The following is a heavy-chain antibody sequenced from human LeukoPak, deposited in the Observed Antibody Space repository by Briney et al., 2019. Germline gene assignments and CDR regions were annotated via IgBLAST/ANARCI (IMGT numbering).Heavy chain of an antibody. CDR2: ISSSGTTI. CDR1: GSTFSDYY. D-gene: IGHD3-22*01. J-gene: IGHJ1*01. V-gene: IGHV3-11*04. Sequence: PGGSLRLSCAASGSTFSDYYMSWIRQAPGKGLEWVSYISSSGTTIYYADSVRGRFTISRDNAKNSLYLQMNSLRAEDTAVYYCARVRDHYDSSGYYSEYFQDWGQGTLVTVSS. CDR3: ARVRDHYDSSGYYSEYFQD.